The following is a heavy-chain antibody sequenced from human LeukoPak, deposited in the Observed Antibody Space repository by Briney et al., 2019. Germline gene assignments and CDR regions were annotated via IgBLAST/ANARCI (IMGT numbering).Heavy chain of an antibody. CDR2: NYYSGSP. J-gene: IGHJ4*02. CDR3: ARDALVSGDYGPFDY. CDR1: GASISNSRYY. V-gene: IGHV4-39*07. Sequence: PSETLSLTCSVSGASISNSRYYWGWIRQTPGKGLEWIGSNYYSGSPYYNPSLKRRVNISLDMSKNHFSLRLSSVTAADTAVYYCARDALVSGDYGPFDYWGQGILVTVSS. D-gene: IGHD4-17*01.